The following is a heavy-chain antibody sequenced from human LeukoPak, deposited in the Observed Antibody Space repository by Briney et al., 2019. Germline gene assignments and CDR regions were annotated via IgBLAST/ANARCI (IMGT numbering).Heavy chain of an antibody. J-gene: IGHJ4*02. CDR2: ISAYNGNT. CDR3: ARVKRPCVELRCPSVGGPFDY. D-gene: IGHD4-17*01. Sequence: ASVKVSCKASGYTFTSYGISWVRQAPGQGVEGMGWISAYNGNTNYAQKLQGRVTMTTDTSTSTAYMELRSLRSDDTAVYYCARVKRPCVELRCPSVGGPFDYWGQGTLVTVSS. V-gene: IGHV1-18*04. CDR1: GYTFTSYG.